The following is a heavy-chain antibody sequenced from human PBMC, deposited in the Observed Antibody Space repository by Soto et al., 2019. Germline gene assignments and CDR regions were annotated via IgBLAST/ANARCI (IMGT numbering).Heavy chain of an antibody. J-gene: IGHJ4*02. V-gene: IGHV3-23*01. Sequence: EVQLLESGGGLVQPGESLRLSCEASGFTFSSYALGWVGQVPGKGLEWVSVISGSDDSTYYADSVKGRFTISRDNSKNTLYLQMNSLRAEDTAVYYCAKRSSSSTFDYWGQGTLVTVSS. D-gene: IGHD6-6*01. CDR3: AKRSSSSTFDY. CDR2: ISGSDDST. CDR1: GFTFSSYA.